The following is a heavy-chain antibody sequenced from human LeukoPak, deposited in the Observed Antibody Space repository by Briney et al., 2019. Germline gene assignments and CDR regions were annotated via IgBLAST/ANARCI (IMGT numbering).Heavy chain of an antibody. V-gene: IGHV1-46*01. CDR3: AKSGYSYGYLYYYMDV. Sequence: ASVKVSCKASGGTFSSYAISWVRQAPGQGLEWMGIINPSGGSTSYAQKFQGRVTMTRDTSTSTVYMELSSLRSEDTAVYYCAKSGYSYGYLYYYMDVWGKGTTVTVSS. CDR2: INPSGGST. D-gene: IGHD5-18*01. J-gene: IGHJ6*03. CDR1: GGTFSSYA.